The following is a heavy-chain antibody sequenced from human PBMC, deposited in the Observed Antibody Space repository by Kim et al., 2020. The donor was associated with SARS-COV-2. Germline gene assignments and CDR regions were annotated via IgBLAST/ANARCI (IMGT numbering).Heavy chain of an antibody. D-gene: IGHD3-22*01. V-gene: IGHV5-10-1*01. J-gene: IGHJ4*02. Sequence: YSPSFQGHVTISADKSISTAYLQWSSLKASDTAMYYCARRRLSGYYGFDYWGQGTLVTVSS. CDR3: ARRRLSGYYGFDY.